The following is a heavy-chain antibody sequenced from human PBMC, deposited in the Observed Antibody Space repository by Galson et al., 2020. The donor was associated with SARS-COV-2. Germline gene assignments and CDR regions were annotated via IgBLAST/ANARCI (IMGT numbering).Heavy chain of an antibody. V-gene: IGHV2-70*01. D-gene: IGHD2-15*01. CDR3: ARIRKDRSGAFDH. CDR2: IDWDDDK. J-gene: IGHJ4*02. Sequence: SGPTLVKPTQTLTLTCTFSGFSLSTSGMCVGWIRQPPGKALEWLALIDWDDDKYYSTSLKTRLTISKDTSKNQVVLTMANLDPVDTASYYGARIRKDRSGAFDHWGQGILVTVSS. CDR1: GFSLSTSGMC.